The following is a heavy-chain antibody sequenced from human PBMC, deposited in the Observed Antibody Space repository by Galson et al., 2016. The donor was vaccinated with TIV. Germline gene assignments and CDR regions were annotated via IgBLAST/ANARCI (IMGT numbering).Heavy chain of an antibody. CDR2: IWNDGTEQ. Sequence: SLRLSCAASGFDMYHYGMHWVRQAPGKSLEWVALIWNDGTEQYYAESVRGRFVISKDDSKNTVYLQMNNLRREDTAVYYCAKDRDGMDVWGRGTTVIVSS. V-gene: IGHV3-30*02. J-gene: IGHJ6*02. CDR3: AKDRDGMDV. CDR1: GFDMYHYG. D-gene: IGHD3-10*01.